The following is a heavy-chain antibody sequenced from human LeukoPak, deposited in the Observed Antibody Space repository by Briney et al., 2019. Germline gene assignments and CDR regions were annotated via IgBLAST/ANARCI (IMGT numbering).Heavy chain of an antibody. CDR2: IYHSGST. D-gene: IGHD3-10*01. CDR3: ARGIIDYYGSGSKPNWFDP. Sequence: PSEPLSLTCSVSGGSISSYYWSWIRQPPGKGLEWIGYIYHSGSTYYNPSLKSRVTISVDRSKDQFSLKLGSVTAADTAVYYCARGIIDYYGSGSKPNWFDPWGQGTLVTVSS. V-gene: IGHV4-59*12. J-gene: IGHJ5*02. CDR1: GGSISSYY.